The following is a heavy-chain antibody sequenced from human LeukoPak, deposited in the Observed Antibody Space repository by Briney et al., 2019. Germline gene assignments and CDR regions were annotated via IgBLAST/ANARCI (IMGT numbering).Heavy chain of an antibody. CDR3: AKDIGGSSWYYFDY. CDR2: IKEDGSED. V-gene: IGHV3-7*03. CDR1: GFTFSRAW. Sequence: GGSLRLSCAASGFTFSRAWMSWLRQAPGKGLEWVANIKEDGSEDYYADSVKGRFTTSRDNAKNSLYLQMNSLRAEDTALYYCAKDIGGSSWYYFDYWGQGTLVTVSS. D-gene: IGHD6-13*01. J-gene: IGHJ4*02.